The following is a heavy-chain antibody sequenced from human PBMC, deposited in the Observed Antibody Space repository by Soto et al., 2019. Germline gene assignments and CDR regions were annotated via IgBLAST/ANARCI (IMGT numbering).Heavy chain of an antibody. Sequence: QVQLVESGGGVVQPGRSLRLSCAASGFTFSSYAMHWVRQAPGKGLEWVAVISYDGSNKYYADSVKGRFTISRDNSKNTLYLQMNSLRAEDTAVYYCARDSGSYYFDYWGQGTVVTVSS. CDR2: ISYDGSNK. CDR1: GFTFSSYA. CDR3: ARDSGSYYFDY. D-gene: IGHD1-26*01. J-gene: IGHJ4*02. V-gene: IGHV3-30-3*01.